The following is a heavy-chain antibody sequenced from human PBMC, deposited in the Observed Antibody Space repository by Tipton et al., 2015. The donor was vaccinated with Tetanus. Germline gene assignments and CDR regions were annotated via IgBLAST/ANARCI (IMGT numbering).Heavy chain of an antibody. V-gene: IGHV3-30*03. D-gene: IGHD3-3*01. CDR2: IPYDGSSK. CDR1: GFTFSSFG. CDR3: ARSCRIHDFWSALCH. J-gene: IGHJ4*02. Sequence: SLRLSCEASGFTFSSFGMHWVRQAPGKGLEWVAVIPYDGSSKYYSDSVKGRFTVSRDNSKNTVFLQLDTVRPEDTGVYFCARSCRIHDFWSALCHWGQGSLVTVST.